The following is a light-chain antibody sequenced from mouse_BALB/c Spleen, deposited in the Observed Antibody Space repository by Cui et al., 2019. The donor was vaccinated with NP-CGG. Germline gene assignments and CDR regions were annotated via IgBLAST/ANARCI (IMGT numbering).Light chain of an antibody. V-gene: IGLV1*01. CDR3: ALWYSNHWV. CDR2: GTN. Sequence: QAVLTQESALTTSPGETVTVTCRSSTGAVTINNYANWVQEKPDHLFTGLIGGTNNRAPGVPARFSGSLIGDKAALTITGAQTEDEAIYFCALWYSNHWVFGGGTKLTVL. J-gene: IGLJ1*01. CDR1: TGAVTINNY.